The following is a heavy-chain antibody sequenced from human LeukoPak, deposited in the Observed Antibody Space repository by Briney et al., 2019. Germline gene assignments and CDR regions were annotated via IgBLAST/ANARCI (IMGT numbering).Heavy chain of an antibody. J-gene: IGHJ4*02. CDR2: IRYDGSNK. Sequence: GGSLRLSCAASGFTFSSYAMSWVRQAPGKGLEWVAFIRYDGSNKYYADSVKGRFTISRDNSKNTLYLQMNSLRAEDTAVYYCATHDRYCSSTSCYRVDYWGQGTLVTVSS. CDR1: GFTFSSYA. D-gene: IGHD2-2*02. V-gene: IGHV3-30*02. CDR3: ATHDRYCSSTSCYRVDY.